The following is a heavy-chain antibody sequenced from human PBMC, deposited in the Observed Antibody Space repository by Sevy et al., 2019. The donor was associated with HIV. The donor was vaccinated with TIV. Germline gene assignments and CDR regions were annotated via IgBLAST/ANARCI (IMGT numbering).Heavy chain of an antibody. Sequence: SETLSLTCTVSGGSISSYYWSWIRQPAGKGLEWIGRIYTSGSTNYNPSLKSRVTMSVDTSKNQFSLKLSSVTAADTAGYYCAREPPSYSSSSSYNYYYYGMDVWGQGTTVTVSS. J-gene: IGHJ6*02. CDR3: AREPPSYSSSSSYNYYYYGMDV. V-gene: IGHV4-4*07. CDR1: GGSISSYY. D-gene: IGHD6-6*01. CDR2: IYTSGST.